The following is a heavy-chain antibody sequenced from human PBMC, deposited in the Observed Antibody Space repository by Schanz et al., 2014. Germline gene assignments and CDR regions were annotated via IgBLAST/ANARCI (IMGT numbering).Heavy chain of an antibody. CDR3: ARGIGGYGANNYFDS. CDR1: GFTFSSYG. J-gene: IGHJ4*02. D-gene: IGHD5-12*01. Sequence: VQLVESGGGVVQPGRSLRLSCAASGFTFSSYGMHWVRQAPGQRLEWMGWINTGSGDTKYSQNFQGRVTITRDTSASTAYMELSSLRSEDTAVYSCARGIGGYGANNYFDSWGQGTLVTVSS. CDR2: INTGSGDT. V-gene: IGHV1-3*04.